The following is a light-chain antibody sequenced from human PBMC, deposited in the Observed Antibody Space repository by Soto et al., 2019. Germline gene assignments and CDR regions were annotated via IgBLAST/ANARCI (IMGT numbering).Light chain of an antibody. Sequence: QLVLTQPPSASGTPGQRVTISCSGSHSNVETNYVYWYQQVPGTAPKLLIYTNDQRPSGVPDRFSASKSGTSASLAISGLRSEDEADYFCSATDDSLGGPVFGGGTKVTVL. CDR2: TND. CDR3: SATDDSLGGPV. J-gene: IGLJ2*01. CDR1: HSNVETNY. V-gene: IGLV1-47*02.